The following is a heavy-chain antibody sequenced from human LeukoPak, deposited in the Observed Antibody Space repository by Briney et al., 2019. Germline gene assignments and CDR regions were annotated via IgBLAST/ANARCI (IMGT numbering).Heavy chain of an antibody. CDR3: ARHFPGGSRMDS. CDR2: ILYSGRS. CDR1: SGSISGYY. V-gene: IGHV4-59*08. J-gene: IGHJ4*02. D-gene: IGHD3-16*01. Sequence: SETLSLTCTVSSGSISGYYWSWIRQPPGKGPEWIGDILYSGRSTYNPSLKSRATISVDTSKNQFSLKLISVTAADTAVYYCARHFPGGSRMDSWGQGTLITVSS.